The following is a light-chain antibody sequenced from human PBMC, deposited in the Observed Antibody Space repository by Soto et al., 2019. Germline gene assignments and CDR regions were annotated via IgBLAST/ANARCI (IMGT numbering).Light chain of an antibody. J-gene: IGLJ1*01. Sequence: QSALTQPRSVSGSPGQSVTISCTGTSSDVGGYNYVSWYQQHPGKAPKLMISEVSKRPSGVPDRFSGSKSGNTASLTISGLQAEDAADYYCCSYAGSSTYVFGTGTKFTVL. V-gene: IGLV2-11*01. CDR1: SSDVGGYNY. CDR3: CSYAGSSTYV. CDR2: EVS.